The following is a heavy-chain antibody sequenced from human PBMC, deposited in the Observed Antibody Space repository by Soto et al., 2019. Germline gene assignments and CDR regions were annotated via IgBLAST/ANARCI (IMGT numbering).Heavy chain of an antibody. CDR1: GDSVSSNSAA. CDR3: ARIRILYGSGNYDYFDY. CDR2: TYYRSKWYN. J-gene: IGHJ4*02. D-gene: IGHD3-10*01. V-gene: IGHV6-1*01. Sequence: SQTLSLTFAISGDSVSSNSAAWSWIRQSPSRGLEWLGRTYYRSKWYNDYAVSVKSRITINPDTSKNQFSLQLNSVTPEDTAVYYCARIRILYGSGNYDYFDYWGQGTLVTVSS.